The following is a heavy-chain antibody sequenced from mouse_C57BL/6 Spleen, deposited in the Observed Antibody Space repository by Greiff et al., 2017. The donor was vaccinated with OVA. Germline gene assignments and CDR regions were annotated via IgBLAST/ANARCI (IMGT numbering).Heavy chain of an antibody. CDR1: GYAFSSSW. CDR3: ARDWYSNGFDV. Sequence: QVQLKESGPELVKPGASVKISCKASGYAFSSSWMNWVKQRPGKGLEWIGRIYPGDGDTNYNGKFKGKATLTADKSSSTAYMQLSSLTSEDSAVYFCARDWYSNGFDVWGTGTTVTVSS. V-gene: IGHV1-82*01. D-gene: IGHD2-5*01. J-gene: IGHJ1*03. CDR2: IYPGDGDT.